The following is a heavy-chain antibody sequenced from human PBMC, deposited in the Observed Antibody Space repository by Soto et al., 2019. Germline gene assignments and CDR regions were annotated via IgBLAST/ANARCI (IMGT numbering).Heavy chain of an antibody. V-gene: IGHV3-23*01. CDR2: ISGSGGST. D-gene: IGHD3-22*01. Sequence: LRLSCAASGFTFSSYAMSWVRQAPGKGLEWVSAISGSGGSTYYADSVKGRFTISRDNSKNTLYLQMNSLRAEDTAVYYCAKDSGYYDSSGYPDSIFDYWGQGTPVTVSS. J-gene: IGHJ4*02. CDR1: GFTFSSYA. CDR3: AKDSGYYDSSGYPDSIFDY.